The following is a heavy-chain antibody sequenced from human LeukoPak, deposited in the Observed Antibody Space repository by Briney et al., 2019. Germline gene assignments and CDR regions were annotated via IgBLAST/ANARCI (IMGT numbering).Heavy chain of an antibody. Sequence: GESLKISCKGSGYIFTTYWIGWVRQMPGKGLEWMGIIYPGDSDTRYSPSFQGQVTISADKSISTAYLQWSSLKASDTAMYYCARHYRPGSSWDYFDYWGQGTLVTVSS. CDR1: GYIFTTYW. D-gene: IGHD6-13*01. V-gene: IGHV5-51*01. J-gene: IGHJ4*02. CDR2: IYPGDSDT. CDR3: ARHYRPGSSWDYFDY.